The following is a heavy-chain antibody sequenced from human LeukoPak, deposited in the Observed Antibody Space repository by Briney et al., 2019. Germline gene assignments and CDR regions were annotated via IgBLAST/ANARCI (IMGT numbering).Heavy chain of an antibody. CDR1: GYPFTSYG. D-gene: IGHD5-12*01. CDR2: ISAYNGNT. CDR3: ARDQTLMDIVATSLETFDI. V-gene: IGHV1-18*01. J-gene: IGHJ3*02. Sequence: ASVKVSCKASGYPFTSYGITWVRQAPGQGLEWMGWISAYNGNTNYAQKLQGRVTMTTDTSTSTAYMELRSLRSDDTAVYYCARDQTLMDIVATSLETFDIWGQGTMVSVSS.